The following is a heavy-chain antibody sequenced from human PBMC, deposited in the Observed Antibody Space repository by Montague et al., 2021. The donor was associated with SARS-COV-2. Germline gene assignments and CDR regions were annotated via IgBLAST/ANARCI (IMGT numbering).Heavy chain of an antibody. D-gene: IGHD3-3*01. V-gene: IGHV4-59*01. CDR2: IYYSGST. Sequence: SETLSLTCTVSGGSISSYCWSWIRQPPGKGLEWIGYIYYSGSTNYNPSLKSRVTISVDTSKNQFSLKLSSATAADTAVYYCAGSRRITIFGVGLSNYYGMDVWGQGTTVTVSS. J-gene: IGHJ6*02. CDR1: GGSISSYC. CDR3: AGSRRITIFGVGLSNYYGMDV.